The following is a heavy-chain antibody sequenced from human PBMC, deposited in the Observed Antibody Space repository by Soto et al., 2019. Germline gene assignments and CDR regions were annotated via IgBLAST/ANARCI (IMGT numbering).Heavy chain of an antibody. D-gene: IGHD6-19*01. CDR3: ANDGAVIAVTGHETFEI. CDR2: ISYDGIYE. V-gene: IGHV3-30*18. J-gene: IGHJ3*02. Sequence: VQLVESGGGVVQPGKSLRLSCAASGFAFRDYGMHWVRQTPGKGLEWVALISYDGIYEYYADSVKGRFTLARDNSKNTRCLQMNSLSTGDTAIYYCANDGAVIAVTGHETFEIWGQGTMVTVSS. CDR1: GFAFRDYG.